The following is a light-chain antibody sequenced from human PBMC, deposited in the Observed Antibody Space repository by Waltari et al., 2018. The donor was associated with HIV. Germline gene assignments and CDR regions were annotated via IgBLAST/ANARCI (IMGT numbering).Light chain of an antibody. Sequence: QSALTQPPSASGSLGQSVTLSCTGSPSVMWAYDFVSCFQHHPHSAPKLLLFEVSGRPSTVSDRFSGSRSGNTAFLTVAGLQPDEEATYFCSSYGDSLKILFGGGTNVTIL. CDR3: SSYGDSLKIL. J-gene: IGLJ6*01. CDR2: EVS. V-gene: IGLV2-8*01. CDR1: PSVMWAYDF.